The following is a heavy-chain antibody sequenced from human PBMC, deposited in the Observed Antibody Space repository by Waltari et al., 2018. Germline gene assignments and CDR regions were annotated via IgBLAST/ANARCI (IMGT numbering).Heavy chain of an antibody. Sequence: QLQLQESGSGLVKPSQTLSLTCAVSGGSISSGGYSWSWIRQPPGKGLEWIGYIYHSGRTYYNPSLKRRVTRLVDRSKNQFSLKLSSVTAADTAVYYCARVGTAGTAYFDHWGQGTLVTVSS. CDR3: ARVGTAGTAYFDH. CDR1: GGSISSGGYS. D-gene: IGHD6-13*01. V-gene: IGHV4-30-2*01. J-gene: IGHJ4*02. CDR2: IYHSGRT.